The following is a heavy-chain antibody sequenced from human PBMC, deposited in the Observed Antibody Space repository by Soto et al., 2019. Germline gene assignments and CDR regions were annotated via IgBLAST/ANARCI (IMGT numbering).Heavy chain of an antibody. V-gene: IGHV4-34*01. Sequence: QVQLQQWGAGQLKPSETLSLTCAVYGVSFRGYYWAWIRQSPGKGLEWIGDINHSGTTHYNPSLKRRVTISLDTSKNQFSLRLTSVTAADTATYFCARRGGWSPPSEDWGQGTLVTVSS. CDR1: GVSFRGYY. CDR3: ARRGGWSPPSED. D-gene: IGHD6-19*01. J-gene: IGHJ4*02. CDR2: INHSGTT.